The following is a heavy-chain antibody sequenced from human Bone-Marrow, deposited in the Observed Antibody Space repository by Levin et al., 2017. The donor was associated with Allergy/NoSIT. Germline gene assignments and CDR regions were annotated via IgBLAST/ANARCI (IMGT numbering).Heavy chain of an antibody. V-gene: IGHV3-11*01. CDR1: GFTFSDYY. J-gene: IGHJ6*02. D-gene: IGHD1-26*01. CDR3: ARLDQLLTYYGMDL. CDR2: IGSSGSPI. Sequence: LSLTCAASGFTFSDYYMSWIRQAPGKGLEWVSYIGSSGSPIYYADSVKGRFTISRDNAKNSLFLQMNSLRAEDTALYYCARLDQLLTYYGMDLWGQGTTVTVSS.